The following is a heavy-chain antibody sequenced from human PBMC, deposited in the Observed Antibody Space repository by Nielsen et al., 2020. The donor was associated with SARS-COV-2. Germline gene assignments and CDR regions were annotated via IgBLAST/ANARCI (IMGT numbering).Heavy chain of an antibody. J-gene: IGHJ4*02. Sequence: GESLKISCAASGFTFSTYGMHWVRQAPGKGLEWVAAISYDVSNKYYVAPVKRRFTISRDNSKNTLYLQMSSLREEDTAVYYCAKDWTAIVVVPSGGVDYWGQGTLVTVSS. CDR3: AKDWTAIVVVPSGGVDY. CDR1: GFTFSTYG. D-gene: IGHD2-15*01. V-gene: IGHV3-30*18. CDR2: ISYDVSNK.